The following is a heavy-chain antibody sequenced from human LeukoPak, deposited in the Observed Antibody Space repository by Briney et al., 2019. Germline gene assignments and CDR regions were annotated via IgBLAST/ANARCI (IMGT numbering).Heavy chain of an antibody. CDR1: GFTFSSYW. CDR3: AKGIPTFFYDSSGYYFGY. D-gene: IGHD3-22*01. V-gene: IGHV3-7*01. CDR2: IKQDGSEK. J-gene: IGHJ4*02. Sequence: GGSLRLSCAASGFTFSSYWMSWVRQAPGKGLEWVANIKQDGSEKYYVDSVKGRFTISRDNAKNSLYLQMNSLRAEDTAVYYCAKGIPTFFYDSSGYYFGYLGQGTLVTVSS.